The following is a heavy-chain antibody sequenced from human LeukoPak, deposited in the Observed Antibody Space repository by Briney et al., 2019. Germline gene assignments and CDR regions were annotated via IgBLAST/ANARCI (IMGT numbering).Heavy chain of an antibody. Sequence: GGSLRLSCAASGFTFSSYSMNWVRQAPGKGLEWVSSISSSSSYIYYADSVKGRFTISRDNAKNSLYLQMNSLRAEDTAVYYCARDRVTHCGGDCYSDDAFDIWGQGTMVTVSS. V-gene: IGHV3-21*01. CDR1: GFTFSSYS. CDR3: ARDRVTHCGGDCYSDDAFDI. CDR2: ISSSSSYI. J-gene: IGHJ3*02. D-gene: IGHD2-21*02.